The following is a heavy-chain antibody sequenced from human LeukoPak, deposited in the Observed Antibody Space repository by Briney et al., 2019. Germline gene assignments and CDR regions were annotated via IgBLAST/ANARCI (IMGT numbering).Heavy chain of an antibody. CDR1: GYTFTSYY. Sequence: GASVKVSCKASGYTFTSYYMHWVRQAPGQGLEWMGIINPSGGSTSFAQKFQVRVTMTRDTSTSTVYMGLSSLRSEDTAVYYCARADPTRYFDLWDRGTLVTVSS. CDR2: INPSGGST. J-gene: IGHJ2*01. CDR3: ARADPTRYFDL. V-gene: IGHV1-46*01.